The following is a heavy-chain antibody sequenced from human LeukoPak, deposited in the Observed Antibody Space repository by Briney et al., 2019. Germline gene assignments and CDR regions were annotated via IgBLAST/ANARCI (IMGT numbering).Heavy chain of an antibody. J-gene: IGHJ4*02. CDR2: ILYSGNT. CDR1: GGSISSYY. CDR3: ARHRSKWLQSSFDY. V-gene: IGHV4-59*05. Sequence: SETLSLTCTVSGGSISSYYGSWIREPPGKGLEGIGSILYSGNTYDNPSLKSRVTISVDTSKNQFSLKLNSVTAADTAVYYCARHRSKWLQSSFDYWGPGNLVTVSS. D-gene: IGHD5-24*01.